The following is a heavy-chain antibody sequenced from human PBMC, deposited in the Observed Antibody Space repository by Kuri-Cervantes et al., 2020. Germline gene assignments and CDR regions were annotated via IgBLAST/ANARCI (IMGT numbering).Heavy chain of an antibody. CDR2: INAGNGNT. CDR1: GYTFTSYA. J-gene: IGHJ4*02. Sequence: ASVKVSCKASGYTFTSYAMHWVRQAPGQRLERMGWINAGNGNTKYLQKFQGRVTITRDTSASTAYMELSSLRSEDTAVYYCARNRFLDYWGQGTLVTVSS. CDR3: ARNRFLDY. V-gene: IGHV1-3*01. D-gene: IGHD3-3*01.